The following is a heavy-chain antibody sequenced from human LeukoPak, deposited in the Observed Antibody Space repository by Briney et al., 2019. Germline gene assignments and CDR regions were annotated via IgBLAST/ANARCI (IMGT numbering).Heavy chain of an antibody. CDR1: GFSFSDSA. J-gene: IGHJ4*02. CDR3: ARVDDFWSGYTFDY. V-gene: IGHV3-48*04. CDR2: IDGRSRTI. Sequence: GGSLRLSCAASGFSFSDSAMHWVRQAPGEGLAWISYIDGRSRTIHYAESAKGRFTISRDNAKNSLYLQMNSLRAEDTAVYYCARVDDFWSGYTFDYWGQGTLVTVSS. D-gene: IGHD3-3*01.